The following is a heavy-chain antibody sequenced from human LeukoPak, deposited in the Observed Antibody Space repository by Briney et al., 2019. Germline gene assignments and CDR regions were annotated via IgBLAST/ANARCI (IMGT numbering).Heavy chain of an antibody. J-gene: IGHJ6*03. CDR3: ARGGFLYYYYMDV. V-gene: IGHV1-2*02. CDR2: INPNSGGT. Sequence: GASVKVSCKASGYTFTGYYMHWVRQAPGQGLEWMGWINPNSGGTNYAQKLQGRVTMTRDTSISTAYMELSRLRSDDTAVYYCARGGFLYYYYMDVWGKGTTVTVSS. CDR1: GYTFTGYY. D-gene: IGHD2/OR15-2a*01.